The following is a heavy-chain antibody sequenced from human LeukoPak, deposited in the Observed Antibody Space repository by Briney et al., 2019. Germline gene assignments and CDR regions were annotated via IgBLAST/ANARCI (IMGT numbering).Heavy chain of an antibody. D-gene: IGHD4-17*01. V-gene: IGHV4-39*01. CDR3: ARRPNLPADDGDYWRFDV. Sequence: SETLSLTCSISGVSISRSFYYWGWIRQPPGNRLEWIGNVYYSGGTYCNPSLKSRVSMSVDTSQNQFSLTLTSVTAADTAVYFCARRPNLPADDGDYWRFDVWGQGRRVTVSS. CDR2: VYYSGGT. CDR1: GVSISRSFYY. J-gene: IGHJ3*01.